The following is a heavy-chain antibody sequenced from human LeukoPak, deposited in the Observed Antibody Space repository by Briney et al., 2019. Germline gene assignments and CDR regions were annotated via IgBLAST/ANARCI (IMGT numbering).Heavy chain of an antibody. J-gene: IGHJ4*02. V-gene: IGHV4-30-2*01. CDR1: GGSISSGGYS. CDR2: IYHSGST. Sequence: SETLSLTCAVSGGSISSGGYSWSWIRQPPGKGLEWIGYIYHSGSTYYNPSLKSRVTISVDRSKNQFSLKLSSVTAADTAVYYCAREGSDQWLARYYFDYWGQGTLVTVSS. D-gene: IGHD6-19*01. CDR3: AREGSDQWLARYYFDY.